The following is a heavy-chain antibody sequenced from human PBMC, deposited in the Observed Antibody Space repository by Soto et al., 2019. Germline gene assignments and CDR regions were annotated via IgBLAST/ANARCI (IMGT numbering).Heavy chain of an antibody. D-gene: IGHD6-13*01. CDR3: ARQRLGSSSWYYFDY. V-gene: IGHV4-39*01. CDR2: IKYSGTT. Sequence: SETLSLTCTVSGGSISSSRCHWGWIRQPPGKGLEWIASIKYSGTTFYNPSLKSRVTLSVDTSKNQFSLKLSSVTAADTAVYYCARQRLGSSSWYYFDYWGQGTLVTVSS. CDR1: GGSISSSRCH. J-gene: IGHJ4*02.